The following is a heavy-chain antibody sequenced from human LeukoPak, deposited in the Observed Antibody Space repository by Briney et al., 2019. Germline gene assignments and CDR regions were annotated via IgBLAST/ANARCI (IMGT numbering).Heavy chain of an antibody. CDR3: ARARDNWKDGYYFDY. V-gene: IGHV1-2*02. Sequence: ASVKVSCKASGYTFTDYTIHWVRQAPGQGLEWMGWINPHSGGTGYAQKFQGRLSMTRDTSIITAYMELSRLRSDDPAVYYCARARDNWKDGYYFDYWGQGTLVTVSS. CDR2: INPHSGGT. CDR1: GYTFTDYT. J-gene: IGHJ4*02. D-gene: IGHD1-20*01.